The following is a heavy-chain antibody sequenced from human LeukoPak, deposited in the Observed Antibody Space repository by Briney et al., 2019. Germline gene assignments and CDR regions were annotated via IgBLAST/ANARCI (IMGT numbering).Heavy chain of an antibody. CDR1: GYTLTNYG. CDR2: ISAYNGNT. J-gene: IGHJ4*02. Sequence: ASVKVSCKASGYTLTNYGVSWVRQAPGQGLEWLGWISAYNGNTNYAQKLQGRVTMTTDTSTTTAYLELRSLRSDDTAVYFCARDKGYSSSPLAQVFDHWGQGTLVTVSS. CDR3: ARDKGYSSSPLAQVFDH. D-gene: IGHD6-13*01. V-gene: IGHV1-18*01.